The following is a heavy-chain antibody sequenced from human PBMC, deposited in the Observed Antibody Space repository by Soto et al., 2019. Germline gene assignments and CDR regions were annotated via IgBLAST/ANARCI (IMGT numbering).Heavy chain of an antibody. Sequence: ASVKVSCKASGYTFTNYYIHWVRQAPGQGLEWMGIVNPSGYTSTLAQKFQGRLTVTNDTSTSTVYMELGSLTSEDTAVYYCARDLHGAFTTMVYWGQGTLVTVSS. CDR3: ARDLHGAFTTMVY. CDR2: VNPSGYTS. J-gene: IGHJ4*02. D-gene: IGHD5-18*01. CDR1: GYTFTNYY. V-gene: IGHV1-46*01.